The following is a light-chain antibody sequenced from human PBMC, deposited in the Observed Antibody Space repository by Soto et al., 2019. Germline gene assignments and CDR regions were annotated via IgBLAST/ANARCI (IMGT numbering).Light chain of an antibody. CDR1: QSVSSN. J-gene: IGKJ3*01. V-gene: IGKV3-15*01. Sequence: EIVMTQSPATLSVSPGERATLSCRASQSVSSNLAWYQQKPGQAPRLLLYGASTRATGIPARFSGSGSGTEFTLTISSLQSEDFAVYYCQQYNNWPGTFGPGTKVDIK. CDR2: GAS. CDR3: QQYNNWPGT.